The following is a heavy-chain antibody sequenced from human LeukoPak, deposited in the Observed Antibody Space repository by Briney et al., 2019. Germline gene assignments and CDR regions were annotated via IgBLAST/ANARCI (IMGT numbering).Heavy chain of an antibody. J-gene: IGHJ3*02. Sequence: GGSLRLSCAASGFTFSSYSMNWVRQAPGKGLEWVSSISSSSSYIYYADSVKGRFTISRDNAKNSLYLQMNSLRAEDTAVYYCARDGGSGGWSDDAFDIWGQGTMVTVSS. CDR3: ARDGGSGGWSDDAFDI. V-gene: IGHV3-21*01. CDR1: GFTFSSYS. D-gene: IGHD6-19*01. CDR2: ISSSSSYI.